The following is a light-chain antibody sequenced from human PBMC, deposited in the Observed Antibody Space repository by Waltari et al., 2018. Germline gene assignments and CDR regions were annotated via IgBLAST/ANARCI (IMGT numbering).Light chain of an antibody. CDR1: QSIIDY. V-gene: IGKV1-39*01. J-gene: IGKJ4*01. CDR2: GAS. Sequence: DIQMTQSPSSLSASVGDRVTITCRASQSIIDYVNWYQQKPGKAPKLLIYGASSLQSGVPSRFSGSGSGTDFTLTISSLQPDDFATYYCLQDYDYPLTFGGGTKVEIK. CDR3: LQDYDYPLT.